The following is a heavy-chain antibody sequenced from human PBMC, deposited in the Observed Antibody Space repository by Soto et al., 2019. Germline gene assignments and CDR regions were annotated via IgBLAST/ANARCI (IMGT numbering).Heavy chain of an antibody. CDR3: ARTVYYYDSSGYYLYYFDY. V-gene: IGHV1-69*13. D-gene: IGHD3-22*01. Sequence: SVKVSCKASGGTFSSYAISWVRQAPGQGLEWMGGIIPIFGTANYAQKFQGRVTITADESTSTAYMELSSLRSEDTAVYYCARTVYYYDSSGYYLYYFDYWGQGTLVTV. J-gene: IGHJ4*02. CDR1: GGTFSSYA. CDR2: IIPIFGTA.